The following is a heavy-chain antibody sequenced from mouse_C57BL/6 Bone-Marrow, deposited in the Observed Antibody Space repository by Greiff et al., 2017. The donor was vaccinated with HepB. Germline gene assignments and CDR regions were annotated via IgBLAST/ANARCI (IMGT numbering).Heavy chain of an antibody. CDR1: GYTFTSYW. CDR3: AKEIYYYGSSYRSFDY. Sequence: VKLQQPGAELVKPGASVKLSCKASGYTFTSYWMHWVKQRPGQGLEWIGMIHPNSGSTNYNEKFKSKATLTVDKSSSTAYMQLSSLTSEDSAVYYCAKEIYYYGSSYRSFDYWGQGTTLTVSS. CDR2: IHPNSGST. V-gene: IGHV1-64*01. J-gene: IGHJ2*01. D-gene: IGHD1-1*01.